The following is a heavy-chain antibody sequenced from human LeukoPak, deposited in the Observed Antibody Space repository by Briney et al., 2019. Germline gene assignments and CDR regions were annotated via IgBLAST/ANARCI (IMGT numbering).Heavy chain of an antibody. CDR3: ARGGGDFWYLDL. J-gene: IGHJ2*01. CDR1: VGSFSGYC. D-gene: IGHD4-17*01. Sequence: PSETLSLTCAVYVGSFSGYCWSWIRQPPGKGLEWIGEINHSGSTNYNSSLESRVTISVDTSINQFSLKLNSVTAADTAVYYCARGGGDFWYLDLWGRGTLVTVSS. V-gene: IGHV4-34*01. CDR2: INHSGST.